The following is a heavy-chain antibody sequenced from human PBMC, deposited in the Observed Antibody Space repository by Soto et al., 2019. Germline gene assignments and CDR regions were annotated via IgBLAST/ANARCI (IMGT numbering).Heavy chain of an antibody. J-gene: IGHJ3*02. CDR2: IIPIFGTA. CDR3: AREWDSGYYYAPDAFYX. D-gene: IGHD3-22*01. CDR1: GGTFSSYA. Sequence: ASVKVSCKASGGTFSSYAISWVRQAPGQGLEWMGVIIPIFGTANYAQKFQGRVTITADESTSTAYMELSSLRSEDTAVYYCAREWDSGYYYAPDAFYXWGQGTMFTVS. V-gene: IGHV1-69*13.